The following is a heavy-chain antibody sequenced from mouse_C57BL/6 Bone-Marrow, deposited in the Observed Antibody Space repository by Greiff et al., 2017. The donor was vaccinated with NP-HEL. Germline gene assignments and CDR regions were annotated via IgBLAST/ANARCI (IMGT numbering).Heavy chain of an antibody. V-gene: IGHV1-80*01. CDR3: ARGAY. J-gene: IGHJ3*01. CDR2: IYPGDGDT. Sequence: VQVVESGAELVKPGASVKISCKASGYEFSNYWMNWVKQRPGKGLEWIGQIYPGDGDTNYNGKFKDKATLTADKSSSTAYMQLSRLTAEDSAVYFCARGAYGGQGTLVTVSA. CDR1: GYEFSNYW.